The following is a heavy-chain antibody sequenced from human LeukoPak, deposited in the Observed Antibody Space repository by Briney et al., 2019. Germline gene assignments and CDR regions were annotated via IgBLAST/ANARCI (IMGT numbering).Heavy chain of an antibody. D-gene: IGHD5-18*01. Sequence: GGSLRLSCAASGFTFSSYGMHWVRQAPGKGLEWVAVISYDGSNKYYADSVKGRFTISRDNSKNTLYLQMNSLRAEDTAVYYCAKQLWFSMGYWGQGTLVTVSS. CDR3: AKQLWFSMGY. J-gene: IGHJ4*02. CDR2: ISYDGSNK. V-gene: IGHV3-30*18. CDR1: GFTFSSYG.